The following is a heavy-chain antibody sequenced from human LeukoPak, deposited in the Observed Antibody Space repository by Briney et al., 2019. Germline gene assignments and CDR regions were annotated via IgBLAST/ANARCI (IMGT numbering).Heavy chain of an antibody. D-gene: IGHD3-22*01. Sequence: KPGESLKISCKGSGYSFTSYWIGWVRQMPGKGLEWMGIIYPGDSDTRYSPSFQGQVTISADKSISTAYLQGSSLKASDTAMYYCARRHYYDSSGYYLNWFDPWGQGTLVTVSS. CDR2: IYPGDSDT. J-gene: IGHJ5*02. V-gene: IGHV5-51*03. CDR3: ARRHYYDSSGYYLNWFDP. CDR1: GYSFTSYW.